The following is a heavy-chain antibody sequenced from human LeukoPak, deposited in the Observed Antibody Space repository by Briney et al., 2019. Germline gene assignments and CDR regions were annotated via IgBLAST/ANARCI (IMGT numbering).Heavy chain of an antibody. D-gene: IGHD2-2*01. Sequence: GGSLRLSCAASGFTFSSFAMHWVRQAPGKGLEWVAVISYDGSNKYYADSVKGRFTISRDNSENTLYLQMNSLGAEDTAVFYCAKDMCSSTSCSRRAFDIWGQGTMVTVSS. CDR3: AKDMCSSTSCSRRAFDI. CDR2: ISYDGSNK. CDR1: GFTFSSFA. V-gene: IGHV3-30-3*01. J-gene: IGHJ3*02.